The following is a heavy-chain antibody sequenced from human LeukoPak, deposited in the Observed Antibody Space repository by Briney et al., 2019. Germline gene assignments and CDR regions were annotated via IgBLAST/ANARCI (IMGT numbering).Heavy chain of an antibody. J-gene: IGHJ4*02. V-gene: IGHV4-61*01. D-gene: IGHD5-24*01. CDR3: AAWQTIIFDY. CDR1: GGSVTSGNYH. Sequence: SETLSLTCTVSGGSVTSGNYHWTWIRQPPGKGLEWIGYISYSGSTDYNPSLRGRVTMSLDRPRNQFSLKLYSVSAADTAVYYYAAWQTIIFDYWGQGSLVTVSS. CDR2: ISYSGST.